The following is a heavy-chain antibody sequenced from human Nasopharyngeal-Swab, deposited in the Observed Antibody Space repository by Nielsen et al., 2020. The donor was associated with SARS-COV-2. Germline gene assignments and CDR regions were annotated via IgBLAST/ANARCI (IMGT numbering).Heavy chain of an antibody. Sequence: WIRQPPGKGLEWISYISGKSTYTSYADSVKGRFTISRDNVKKSLYLQMSSLRAEDTAVYYCARETGDYWGQGILVTVSS. V-gene: IGHV3-11*06. CDR3: ARETGDY. D-gene: IGHD1-14*01. CDR2: ISGKSTYT. J-gene: IGHJ4*02.